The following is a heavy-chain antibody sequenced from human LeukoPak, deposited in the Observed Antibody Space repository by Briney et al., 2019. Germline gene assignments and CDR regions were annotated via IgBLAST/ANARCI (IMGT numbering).Heavy chain of an antibody. CDR3: ARVYDFGSGRAFYYGMDV. D-gene: IGHD3-10*01. Sequence: SVKVSCKSSGGTFSSYAIGWVRQAPGQGLEWMGGIIPIFGTANYAQKFQGRVTITTDESTSTAYMELSSLRSEDTAVYYCARVYDFGSGRAFYYGMDVWGQGTTVTVS. CDR1: GGTFSSYA. V-gene: IGHV1-69*05. J-gene: IGHJ6*02. CDR2: IIPIFGTA.